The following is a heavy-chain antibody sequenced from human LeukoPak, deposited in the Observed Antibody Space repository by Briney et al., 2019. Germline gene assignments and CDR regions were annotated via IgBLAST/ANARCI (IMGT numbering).Heavy chain of an antibody. V-gene: IGHV3-30*04. Sequence: SCKASGYTFTSYAMHWVRQAPGKGLEWVAVISYDGSNKYYADSVKGRFTISRDNSKNTLYLQMNSLRAEDTAVYYCARDFGGYCSGGSCRYKDYWGQGTLVTVSS. CDR2: ISYDGSNK. J-gene: IGHJ4*02. CDR3: ARDFGGYCSGGSCRYKDY. D-gene: IGHD2-15*01. CDR1: GYTFTSYA.